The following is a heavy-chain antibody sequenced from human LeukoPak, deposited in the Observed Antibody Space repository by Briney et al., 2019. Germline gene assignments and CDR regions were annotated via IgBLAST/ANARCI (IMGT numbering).Heavy chain of an antibody. Sequence: SETLSLTCAVYGGPFSGYYWSWIRQPPGKGLEWIGEINHSGSTNYNPSLKSRVTISVDTSKNQFSLKLSSVTAADTAVYYCARHSRFGIQLWLPASGSFDYWGQGTLVTVSS. CDR3: ARHSRFGIQLWLPASGSFDY. V-gene: IGHV4-34*01. CDR1: GGPFSGYY. J-gene: IGHJ4*02. D-gene: IGHD5-18*01. CDR2: INHSGST.